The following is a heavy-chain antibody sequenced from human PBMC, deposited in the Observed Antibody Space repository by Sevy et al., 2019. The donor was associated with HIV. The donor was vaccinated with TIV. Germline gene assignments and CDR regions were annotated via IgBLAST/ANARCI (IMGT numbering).Heavy chain of an antibody. V-gene: IGHV1-58*01. CDR1: GFTFTSSA. CDR3: AAPYCSGGSCYFNYYGIDV. CDR2: IVVGSGNT. J-gene: IGHJ6*02. Sequence: ASMKVSCKASGFTFTSSAVQWVRQARGQRLEWIGWIVVGSGNTNYAQKFQERVTITRDMSTSTAYMELSSLRSEDTAVYYCAAPYCSGGSCYFNYYGIDVWGQGTTVTVSS. D-gene: IGHD2-15*01.